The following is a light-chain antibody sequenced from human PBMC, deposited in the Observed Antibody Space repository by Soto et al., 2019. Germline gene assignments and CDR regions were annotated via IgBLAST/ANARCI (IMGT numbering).Light chain of an antibody. Sequence: IRITGSPCSLSASVVGRVTVTCQASQDVSNYLNWYQQKLGKAPKLLIYDASNLETGVPSRFSGSGSGTYFSFTISSLQPEDFATYYCQQYSNLITSGQGTRPETK. CDR2: DAS. CDR3: QQYSNLIT. J-gene: IGKJ5*01. V-gene: IGKV1-33*01. CDR1: QDVSNY.